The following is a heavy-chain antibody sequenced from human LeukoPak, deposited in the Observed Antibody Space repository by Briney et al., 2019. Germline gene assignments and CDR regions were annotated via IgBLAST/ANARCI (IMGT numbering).Heavy chain of an antibody. V-gene: IGHV4-59*01. CDR1: GGSISSYY. J-gene: IGHJ6*02. CDR2: IYYSGST. CDR3: ARDSLTYGMGV. Sequence: SETLSLTCTVSGGSISSYYWSWIRQPPGKGLEWIGYIYYSGSTNYNPSLRSRVTISVDTSKNQFSLKLSSVTAADTAVYFCARDSLTYGMGVWGQGTTVTVSS.